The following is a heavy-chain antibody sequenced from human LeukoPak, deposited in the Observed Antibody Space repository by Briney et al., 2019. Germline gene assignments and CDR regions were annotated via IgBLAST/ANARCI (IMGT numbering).Heavy chain of an antibody. D-gene: IGHD3-22*01. Sequence: GASVKVSCKASGYTFTSYDINWVRQATGQGLEWMGWMNPNSGNTGYAQKFQGRVTITRNTSISTAYMELSSLRSEDTAVYYCARRPGSGDSSGYYPFDYWGQGTLVTVSS. V-gene: IGHV1-8*01. CDR3: ARRPGSGDSSGYYPFDY. CDR1: GYTFTSYD. CDR2: MNPNSGNT. J-gene: IGHJ4*02.